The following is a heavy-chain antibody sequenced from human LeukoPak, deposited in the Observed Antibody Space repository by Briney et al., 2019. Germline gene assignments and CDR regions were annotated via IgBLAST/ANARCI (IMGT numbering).Heavy chain of an antibody. CDR2: INQDGSEK. CDR3: ARDRRVQLWSPAGFDY. V-gene: IGHV3-7*01. CDR1: GFTFTTNW. D-gene: IGHD5-18*01. J-gene: IGHJ4*02. Sequence: GGPLRLSCAASGFTFTTNWMTWVRQAPGKGLEWMANINQDGSEKYYVDSVKGRFTISRDNAKNSLYLQMNSLRAEDTAVYYCARDRRVQLWSPAGFDYWGQGTLVTVSS.